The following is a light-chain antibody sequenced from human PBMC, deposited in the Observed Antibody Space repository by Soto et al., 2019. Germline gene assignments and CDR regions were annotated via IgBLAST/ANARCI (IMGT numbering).Light chain of an antibody. CDR2: DAS. CDR1: QSVSSY. J-gene: IGKJ5*01. Sequence: EIVLTQSPATLSLSPGERATLSCRASQSVSSYLAWYQQKPGQAPRLLIYDASNRATGIPARFSGSGSGTDFTLTISSLEPEDFAVYYCQQRSNWFTVGQGTRLESK. V-gene: IGKV3-11*01. CDR3: QQRSNWFT.